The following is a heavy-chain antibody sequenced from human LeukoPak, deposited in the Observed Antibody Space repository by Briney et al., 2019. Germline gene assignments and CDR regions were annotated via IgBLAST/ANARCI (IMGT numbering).Heavy chain of an antibody. J-gene: IGHJ4*02. CDR1: GFTFSSYA. D-gene: IGHD1-26*01. CDR3: AREKVGATGFDY. V-gene: IGHV3-48*04. Sequence: GGSLRLSCAASGFTFSSYAMSWVRQAPGKGLEWVSYISSSGSTIYYADSVKGRFTISRDNAKNSLYLQMNSLRAEDTAVYYCAREKVGATGFDYWGQGTLVTVSS. CDR2: ISSSGSTI.